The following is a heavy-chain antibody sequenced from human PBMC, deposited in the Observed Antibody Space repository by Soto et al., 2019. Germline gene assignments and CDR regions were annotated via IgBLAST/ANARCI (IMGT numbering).Heavy chain of an antibody. Sequence: WGSLRLSCAASGFSFIIYAITFFRHSPFKWLEWVSAMSGSGDNTYYADSVTGRFTISRHNSKNTLYRQMNSLRAEDTARYYCAKDQRNSKPLYYFDYWGPGTLVTVSS. J-gene: IGHJ4*02. CDR1: GFSFIIYA. D-gene: IGHD3-22*01. CDR2: MSGSGDNT. CDR3: AKDQRNSKPLYYFDY. V-gene: IGHV3-23*01.